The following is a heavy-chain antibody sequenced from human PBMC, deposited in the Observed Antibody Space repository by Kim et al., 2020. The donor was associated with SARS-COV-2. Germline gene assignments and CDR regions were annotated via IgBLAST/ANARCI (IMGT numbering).Heavy chain of an antibody. V-gene: IGHV3-74*01. CDR3: ARDRDTMVRGVILRYFDH. J-gene: IGHJ4*02. Sequence: NGRFTISRDNAKNTLFLQMNSLRAEDTAVYYCARDRDTMVRGVILRYFDHWGQGTLVTVSS. D-gene: IGHD3-10*01.